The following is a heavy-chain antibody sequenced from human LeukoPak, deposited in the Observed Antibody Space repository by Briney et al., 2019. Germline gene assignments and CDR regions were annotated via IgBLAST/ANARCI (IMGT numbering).Heavy chain of an antibody. CDR1: GYTFTSYG. CDR3: ASPLKDRDGYSHYYYGMDV. D-gene: IGHD5-24*01. J-gene: IGHJ6*02. Sequence: ASVKVSCKASGYTFTSYGISWVRQAPGQGLEWMGWISAYNGNTNYAQKLQGRVTMTTDTSTSTAYMELRSLRSDDTAVYYCASPLKDRDGYSHYYYGMDVWGQGTTVTVSS. CDR2: ISAYNGNT. V-gene: IGHV1-18*01.